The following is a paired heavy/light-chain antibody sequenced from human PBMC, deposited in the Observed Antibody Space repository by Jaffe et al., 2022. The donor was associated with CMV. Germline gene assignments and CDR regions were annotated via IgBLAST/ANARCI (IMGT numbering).Heavy chain of an antibody. D-gene: IGHD1-26*01. J-gene: IGHJ4*02. CDR1: GFTFSSYS. CDR2: VSSGSNTI. Sequence: EVQLVESGGGSVQPGGSQRLSCAASGFTFSSYSMNWVRQAPGKGLEWVSYVSSGSNTIYYGDSVKGRFTISRDNVGNSLYLKMTRLRDEDTAVYYCARGGGPGRSAFDYWGQGTLVTVSS. CDR3: ARGGGPGRSAFDY. V-gene: IGHV3-48*02.
Light chain of an antibody. CDR3: QQYGSSPYS. CDR2: GVS. V-gene: IGKV3-20*01. Sequence: EIVLTQSPGTLSLSPGDRATLSCRASQSVSNNYLAWYQRKPDQAPRLLIYGVSWRATGVPDRFSASGSGTDYTLTISRLEPEDFAVYYCQQYGSSPYSFGLGTKLEIK. CDR1: QSVSNNY. J-gene: IGKJ2*03.